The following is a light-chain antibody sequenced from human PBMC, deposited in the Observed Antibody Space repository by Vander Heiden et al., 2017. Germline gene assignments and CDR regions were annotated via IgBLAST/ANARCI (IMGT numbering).Light chain of an antibody. CDR3: QSYDSSLSGVV. Sequence: SVLTQPPSVSGAPGQRVTISCTGSSSNFGAGYDVHWYQQLPGTAPKLLIYGNSKRPSGVPDRFSGSKSGTSASLAITGLQAEDEADYYCQSYDSSLSGVVFGGGTKLTVL. CDR1: SSNFGAGYD. V-gene: IGLV1-40*01. CDR2: GNS. J-gene: IGLJ2*01.